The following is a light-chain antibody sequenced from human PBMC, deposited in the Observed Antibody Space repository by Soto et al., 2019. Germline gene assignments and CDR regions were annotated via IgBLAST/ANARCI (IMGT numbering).Light chain of an antibody. CDR1: QTINNN. CDR3: QQTYITPIT. V-gene: IGKV1-39*01. Sequence: DIEMTQSPASLSASVGDRVTISCRTSQTINNNLNWYQQRPGKAPKLLIYSSSSLMSGVPPRFXXSXXXXXXXXXIXXXQPEDFATYFCQQTYITPITFGQGTRLDIK. J-gene: IGKJ5*01. CDR2: SSS.